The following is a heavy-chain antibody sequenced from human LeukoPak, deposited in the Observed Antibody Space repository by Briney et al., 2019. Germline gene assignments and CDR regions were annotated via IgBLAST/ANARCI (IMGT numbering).Heavy chain of an antibody. J-gene: IGHJ4*02. D-gene: IGHD4-17*01. CDR2: ISGGSDST. Sequence: GGSLRLSCAASGFTFSSFAMSWVRLAPGKGLEWVSGISGGSDSTYYADSVKGRFTVSRDNSKNTLCLQLHSLRAEDTAVYYCTKAGYGVPRGYDYWGQGTLVTVSS. CDR1: GFTFSSFA. V-gene: IGHV3-23*01. CDR3: TKAGYGVPRGYDY.